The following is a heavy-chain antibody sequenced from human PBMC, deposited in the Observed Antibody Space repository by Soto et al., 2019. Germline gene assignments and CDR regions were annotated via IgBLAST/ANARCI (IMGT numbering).Heavy chain of an antibody. V-gene: IGHV4-59*01. CDR3: ARAAGMDSSGWYGDHFDY. Sequence: SETLSLTCTVSGGSISSYYWSWIRQPPGKGLEWIGYIYYSGSTNYNPSLKSRVTISVDTSKNQFSLKLSSVTAADTAVYYCARAAGMDSSGWYGDHFDYWGQGTLVTVSS. D-gene: IGHD6-19*01. CDR1: GGSISSYY. CDR2: IYYSGST. J-gene: IGHJ4*02.